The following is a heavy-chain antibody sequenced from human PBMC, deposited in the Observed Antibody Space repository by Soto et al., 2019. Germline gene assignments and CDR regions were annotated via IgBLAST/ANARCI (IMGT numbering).Heavy chain of an antibody. V-gene: IGHV2-5*02. CDR3: ARLTRGVYDSGRLWEKFDY. CDR1: GFSLSSIGMG. D-gene: IGHD5-12*01. Sequence: QITVKESGLTLVKPTETLTLTCTFSGFSLSSIGMGVGWIRQPPGKALEWLALIYWDDDKRYSPSLSSRLTSTKYPSKNEVDLTMTNMDPVDTATYYCARLTRGVYDSGRLWEKFDYWGQGTLVTVSS. CDR2: IYWDDDK. J-gene: IGHJ4*02.